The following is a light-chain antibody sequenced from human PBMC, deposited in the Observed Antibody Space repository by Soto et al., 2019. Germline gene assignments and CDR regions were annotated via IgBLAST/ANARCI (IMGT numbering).Light chain of an antibody. V-gene: IGKV3-20*01. J-gene: IGKJ4*01. CDR3: QQYSSSPLT. Sequence: EIVLTQSPGTLSLSPGERATLSCRASQSVRSSFLAWYQQKSGQPPRLLIYGSSSRATGIPDRFSGSGSGTDFTLTISRLEPEDFAVYYCQQYSSSPLTFGGGTKVDIK. CDR1: QSVRSSF. CDR2: GSS.